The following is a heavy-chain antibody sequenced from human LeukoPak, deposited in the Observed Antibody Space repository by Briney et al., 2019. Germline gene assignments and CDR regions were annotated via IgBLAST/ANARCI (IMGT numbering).Heavy chain of an antibody. V-gene: IGHV4-30-2*01. CDR3: ARAVRDYYDSSGYYPH. Sequence: SQTLSLTCTVSGGSISSGGYYWSWIRQPPGKGLEWIGYIYHSGSTYYNPSLKSRVTISVDRSKNQFSLKLSSVTAADTAVYYCARAVRDYYDSSGYYPHWGQGTLVTVSS. CDR1: GGSISSGGYY. J-gene: IGHJ4*02. CDR2: IYHSGST. D-gene: IGHD3-22*01.